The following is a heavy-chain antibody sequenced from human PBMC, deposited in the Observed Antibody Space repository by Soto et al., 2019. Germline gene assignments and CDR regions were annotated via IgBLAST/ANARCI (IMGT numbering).Heavy chain of an antibody. Sequence: QVQLVQSGAEVKKPGSSVKVSCKASGGTFSSYAISWVRQAPGQGLEWMGGIIPIFGTANYAQKFQGRVTITADESTSKAYMELSSLSSEDTAVYYCASSGWCREMGAFDICGQGTMVTVSS. CDR2: IIPIFGTA. V-gene: IGHV1-69*12. CDR1: GGTFSSYA. D-gene: IGHD6-19*01. J-gene: IGHJ3*02. CDR3: ASSGWCREMGAFDI.